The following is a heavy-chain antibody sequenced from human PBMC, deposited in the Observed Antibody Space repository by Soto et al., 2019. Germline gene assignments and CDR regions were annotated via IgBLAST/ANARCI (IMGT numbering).Heavy chain of an antibody. Sequence: QVQLVESGGGVVQPGRSLRLSCAASGFTFSSYGMHWVRQAPGKGLEWVAVISYDGSNKYYADSVKGRFTISRDNSKNTLYLQMNSLRAEDTAVYYCAKDSGGSYSVYGMDVWGQGTTVTVSS. D-gene: IGHD1-26*01. CDR2: ISYDGSNK. CDR3: AKDSGGSYSVYGMDV. J-gene: IGHJ6*02. CDR1: GFTFSSYG. V-gene: IGHV3-30*18.